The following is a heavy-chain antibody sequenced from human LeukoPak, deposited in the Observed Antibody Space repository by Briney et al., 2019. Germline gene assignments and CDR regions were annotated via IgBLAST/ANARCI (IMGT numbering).Heavy chain of an antibody. CDR2: ISGSGDRT. Sequence: GGSLRLSRATSGFTFSTYAMTWVRQAPGKGLQWVSSISGSGDRTYYVDSAKGRFTISRDNSKNTLYLQMNSLRAEDAAIYYCAKDLVRVGRPYYFDDWGQGALVTVSS. D-gene: IGHD3-10*01. J-gene: IGHJ4*02. V-gene: IGHV3-23*01. CDR1: GFTFSTYA. CDR3: AKDLVRVGRPYYFDD.